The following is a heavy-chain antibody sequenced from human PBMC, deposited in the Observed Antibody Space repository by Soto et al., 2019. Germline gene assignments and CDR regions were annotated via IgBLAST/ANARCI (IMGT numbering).Heavy chain of an antibody. D-gene: IGHD6-19*01. Sequence: ASVKVSFKASGYTFTSYGISWVRQAPGQGLEWMGWISAYNGNTNYAQKLQGRVTVTTDTSTSTAYMELRSLRSDDTAVYYCARDHGGSGWYFAFDIWGQGTMVTVSS. CDR3: ARDHGGSGWYFAFDI. J-gene: IGHJ3*02. V-gene: IGHV1-18*01. CDR1: GYTFTSYG. CDR2: ISAYNGNT.